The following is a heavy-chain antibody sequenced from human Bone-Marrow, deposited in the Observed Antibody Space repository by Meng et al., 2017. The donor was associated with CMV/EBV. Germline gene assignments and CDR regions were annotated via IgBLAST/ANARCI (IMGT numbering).Heavy chain of an antibody. V-gene: IGHV4-59*01. D-gene: IGHD6-19*01. CDR3: ARLSGSGWWGFAFDI. J-gene: IGHJ3*02. Sequence: ESLKISCAASGFTFSSYYWSWIRQPPGKGLEWIGYIYYSGSTNYNPSLKSRVTISVDTSKNQFSLKLSSVTAADTAVYYCARLSGSGWWGFAFDIWGQGTMVTVSS. CDR2: IYYSGST. CDR1: GFTFSSYY.